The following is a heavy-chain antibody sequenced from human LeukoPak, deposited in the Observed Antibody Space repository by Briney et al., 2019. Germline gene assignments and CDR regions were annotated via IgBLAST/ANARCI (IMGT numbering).Heavy chain of an antibody. CDR3: AAGGGWALFDY. CDR1: GFTVSNTY. Sequence: GGSLRLSCAASGFTVSNTYMSWVRQAPGKGLEWVSLIYSGGGTYSADSVKGRFTISRDNAKNSLYLQMNSLRAEDTALYYCAAGGGWALFDYWGQGTLVTVSS. D-gene: IGHD3-16*01. CDR2: IYSGGGT. V-gene: IGHV3-53*05. J-gene: IGHJ4*02.